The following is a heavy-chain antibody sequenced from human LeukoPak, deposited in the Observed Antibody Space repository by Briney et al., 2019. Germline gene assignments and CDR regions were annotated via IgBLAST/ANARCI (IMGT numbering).Heavy chain of an antibody. CDR2: ISWSSSYI. V-gene: IGHV3-21*01. D-gene: IGHD2-21*01. CDR3: ARSSHSEDWFDP. CDR1: GYPFSSHS. Sequence: GGSLRLSCAASGYPFSSHSVNWVRQAPGKGLEWVSSISWSSSYIYYADSVKGRITISRDNAKNSLYLQMNSLRAEDTAVYYCARSSHSEDWFDPWGQGTLLTVSS. J-gene: IGHJ5*02.